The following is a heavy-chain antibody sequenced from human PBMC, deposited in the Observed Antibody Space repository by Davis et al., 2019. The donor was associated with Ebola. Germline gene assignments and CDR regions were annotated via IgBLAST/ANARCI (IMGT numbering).Heavy chain of an antibody. CDR1: GFTFSDYY. J-gene: IGHJ6*02. V-gene: IGHV3-11*01. CDR2: ISNSGSTT. D-gene: IGHD1-26*01. Sequence: PGGSLRLSCAASGFTFSDYYMSWIRQAPGKGLEWVAYISNSGSTTHYADSVRGRFTISRDSAKNTLYLQMNSLRDDDTAVYYCTGEWGAPPDYYYGMALWGQGTTVTVSS. CDR3: TGEWGAPPDYYYGMAL.